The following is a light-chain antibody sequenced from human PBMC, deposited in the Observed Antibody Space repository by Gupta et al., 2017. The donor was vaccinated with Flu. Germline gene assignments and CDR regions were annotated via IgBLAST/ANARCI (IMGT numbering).Light chain of an antibody. V-gene: IGLV2-14*01. CDR2: EVS. CDR1: SSDVGGYNY. CDR3: SSYTSSSTLYV. J-gene: IGLJ1*01. Sequence: ITISCTGTSSDVGGYNYVSWYQQHPGKAPKLMIYEVSNRPSGVSNRFSGSKSGNTASLTISGLQAEDEADYYCSSYTSSSTLYVFGTGTKVTVL.